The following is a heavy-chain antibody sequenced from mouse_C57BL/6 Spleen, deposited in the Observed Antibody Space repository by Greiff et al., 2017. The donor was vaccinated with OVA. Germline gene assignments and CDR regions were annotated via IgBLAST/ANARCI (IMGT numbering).Heavy chain of an antibody. J-gene: IGHJ4*01. D-gene: IGHD3-3*01. V-gene: IGHV1-82*01. CDR3: ARDRASDGMDY. CDR1: GYAFSSSW. Sequence: VKLMESGPELVKPGASVKISCKASGYAFSSSWMNWVKQRPGKGLEWIGRIYPGDGDTNYNGKFKGKATLTADKSSSTAYMQLSSLTSEDSAVYFCARDRASDGMDYWGQGTSVTVSS. CDR2: IYPGDGDT.